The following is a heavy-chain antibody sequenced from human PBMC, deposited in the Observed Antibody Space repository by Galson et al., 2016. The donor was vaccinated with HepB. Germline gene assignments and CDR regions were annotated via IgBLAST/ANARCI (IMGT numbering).Heavy chain of an antibody. D-gene: IGHD1-1*01. CDR2: ISTRRTT. Sequence: SLRLSCAASGFTFSGYSMNWVRQAPGKGLEWVASISTRRTTYYSESVQGRFTISRDNSNNTLYLQMNGLRAEDTAVYYCAKERLVRRIFDHWGQGTLLTVSS. V-gene: IGHV3-23*01. J-gene: IGHJ4*02. CDR3: AKERLVRRIFDH. CDR1: GFTFSGYS.